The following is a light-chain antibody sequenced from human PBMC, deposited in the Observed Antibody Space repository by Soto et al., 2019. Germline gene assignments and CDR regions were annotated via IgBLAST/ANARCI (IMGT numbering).Light chain of an antibody. CDR2: KAS. CDR1: HSALTW. CDR3: QHYNGYPRT. V-gene: IGKV1-5*03. Sequence: DIQMTQSPSTLSASIGDRVTITCRASHSALTWLAWYQQKPGKAPKLLIYKASTLQSGVPSRFSGSGSGTEFTLTISSLQPDDFATYYCQHYNGYPRTFGGGTKVEIK. J-gene: IGKJ4*01.